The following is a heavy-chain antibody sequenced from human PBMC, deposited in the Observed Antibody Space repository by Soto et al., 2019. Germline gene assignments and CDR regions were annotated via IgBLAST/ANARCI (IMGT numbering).Heavy chain of an antibody. J-gene: IGHJ4*02. CDR1: GFTLSSHA. D-gene: IGHD3-10*01. V-gene: IGHV3-21*01. CDR2: ITSSSTYR. CDR3: ARDPSSGDY. Sequence: CGYLRLSFEASGFTLSSHAINWVLQAPGKVLEWVSSITSSSTYRYYADSVKGRFTISRDDAKKSLYLQMNSMRVEDTAVYYCARDPSSGDYWGQGTMVSVSS.